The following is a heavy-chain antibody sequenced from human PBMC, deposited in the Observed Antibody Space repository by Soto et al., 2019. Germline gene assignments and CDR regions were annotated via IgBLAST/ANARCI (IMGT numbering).Heavy chain of an antibody. Sequence: ASVKVSSKASGYTFTSYAIHWVRQAPGQRLEWMGWINAGNGNTKYSQKFQDRVTITRDTSASTAYMELSSLRSADTAVYYCARVLGGWPDYWGQGNLVTVSS. CDR3: ARVLGGWPDY. J-gene: IGHJ4*02. CDR2: INAGNGNT. D-gene: IGHD6-19*01. V-gene: IGHV1-3*01. CDR1: GYTFTSYA.